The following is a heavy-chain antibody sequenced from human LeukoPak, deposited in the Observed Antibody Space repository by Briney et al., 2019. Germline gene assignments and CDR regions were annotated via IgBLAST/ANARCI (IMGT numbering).Heavy chain of an antibody. J-gene: IGHJ3*02. D-gene: IGHD6-13*01. Sequence: PSETLSLTCTVSGGSISSYYWSWIRQPAGKGLEWIGRIYTSGSTNYNPSLKSRVTMSVDTSKNQFSLKLSSVTAAGTAVYYCARERGSSWDDAFDIWGQGTMVTVSS. V-gene: IGHV4-4*07. CDR3: ARERGSSWDDAFDI. CDR1: GGSISSYY. CDR2: IYTSGST.